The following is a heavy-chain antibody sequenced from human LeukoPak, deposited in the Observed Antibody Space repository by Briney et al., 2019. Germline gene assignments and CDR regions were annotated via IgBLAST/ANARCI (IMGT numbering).Heavy chain of an antibody. Sequence: SYTLSLTCTGSGGFLLSYYWNWIRQPPGQGLESIGYSYYTGITNYNPSLKPRVTISADTSKNQVSLRLTSVNAADTAVYYCARIIHQTTDTGDFDYWGQGILVTVSS. V-gene: IGHV4-59*07. CDR1: GGFLLSYY. CDR2: SYYTGIT. CDR3: ARIIHQTTDTGDFDY. J-gene: IGHJ4*02. D-gene: IGHD1-14*01.